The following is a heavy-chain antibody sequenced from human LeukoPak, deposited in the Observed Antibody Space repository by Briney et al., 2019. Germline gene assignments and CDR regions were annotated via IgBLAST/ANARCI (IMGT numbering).Heavy chain of an antibody. D-gene: IGHD3-10*01. V-gene: IGHV3-23*01. CDR2: ISGSGGST. CDR3: AKAQRVRGVSPGLYYYYYYMDV. Sequence: GGSLRLSCAASGFPLSSYAMSWVRQVPGKGLEWVSAISGSGGSTYYADSVKGRFTISRDNSKNTLYLQMNSLRAEDTAVYYCAKAQRVRGVSPGLYYYYYYMDVWGKGTTVTVSS. CDR1: GFPLSSYA. J-gene: IGHJ6*03.